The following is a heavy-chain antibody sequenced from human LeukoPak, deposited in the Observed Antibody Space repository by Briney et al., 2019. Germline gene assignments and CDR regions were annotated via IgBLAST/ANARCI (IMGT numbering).Heavy chain of an antibody. CDR2: ISGNGGST. Sequence: GGSLRLSCSASGFIFSNYAMHWVRRAPGKGLEYVSAISGNGGSTYYADSVKGRFTISRDNSKNTLYLQMSSLRAEDTAVYYCVKGKGIAVTSLDYWGQGTLVTVSS. J-gene: IGHJ4*02. V-gene: IGHV3-64D*06. CDR1: GFIFSNYA. CDR3: VKGKGIAVTSLDY. D-gene: IGHD6-19*01.